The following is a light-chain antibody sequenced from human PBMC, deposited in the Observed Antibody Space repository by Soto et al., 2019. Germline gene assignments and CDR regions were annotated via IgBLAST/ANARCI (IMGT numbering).Light chain of an antibody. CDR2: EAS. CDR1: HDISTF. CDR3: QQLYTLPPT. V-gene: IGKV1-9*01. J-gene: IGKJ5*01. Sequence: DIQLTQSPSLLSSSIGDRVTITCRASHDISTFLAWYQQKPGKAPKLLIYEASTFQSGVPSRFSGSGSGTEFTLTISGLLPEDFAAYHCQQLYTLPPTFGQGTQL.